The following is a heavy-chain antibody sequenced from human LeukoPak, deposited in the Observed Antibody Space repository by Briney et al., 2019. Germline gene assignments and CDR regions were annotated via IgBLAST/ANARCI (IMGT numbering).Heavy chain of an antibody. V-gene: IGHV3-33*06. Sequence: GRSLRLSCVASGFTFRNHGMNWVRQAPGKGLEWVAGIWYDGSNKDYVDSVKGRFTISRDNSKNTLYLEMNSLTVEDTAVYYCAKGRGGSSNWGSDYRGQGTQVTVSS. CDR1: GFTFRNHG. CDR3: AKGRGGSSNWGSDY. J-gene: IGHJ4*02. D-gene: IGHD7-27*01. CDR2: IWYDGSNK.